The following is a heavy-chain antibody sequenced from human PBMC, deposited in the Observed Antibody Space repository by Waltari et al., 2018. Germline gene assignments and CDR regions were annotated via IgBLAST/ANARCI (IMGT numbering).Heavy chain of an antibody. J-gene: IGHJ1*01. CDR2: IIPILGIA. CDR1: GGPFSHYT. CDR3: ATGAYCGGDCYSAYFQH. V-gene: IGHV1-69*02. Sequence: QVQLVQSGAEVKKPGSSVKVSCKASGGPFSHYTIRWVRQAPGPGLGWMGRIIPILGIANYAQKFQGRVTITADKSTSTAYMELSSLRSEDTAVYYCATGAYCGGDCYSAYFQHWGQGTLVTVSS. D-gene: IGHD2-21*02.